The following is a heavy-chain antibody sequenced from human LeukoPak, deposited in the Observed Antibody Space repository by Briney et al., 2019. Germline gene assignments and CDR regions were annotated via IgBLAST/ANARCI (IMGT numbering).Heavy chain of an antibody. J-gene: IGHJ6*02. D-gene: IGHD6-13*01. CDR1: GYTFTSYG. CDR2: ISAYNGST. CDR3: ARDVAAAATYYYYGMDV. V-gene: IGHV1-18*01. Sequence: ASVKVSCKASGYTFTSYGISWVRQAPGQGLEWMGWISAYNGSTNYAQKLQGRVTMTTDTSTSTAYMELRSLRSDDTAVYYCARDVAAAATYYYYGMDVWGQGTTVTVSS.